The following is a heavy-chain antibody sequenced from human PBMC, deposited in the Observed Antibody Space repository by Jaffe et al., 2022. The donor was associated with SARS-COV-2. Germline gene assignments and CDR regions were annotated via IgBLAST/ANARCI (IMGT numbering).Heavy chain of an antibody. D-gene: IGHD6-19*01. CDR1: GYTLTELS. Sequence: QVQLVQSGAEVKKPGASVKVSCKVSGYTLTELSMHWVRQAPGKGLEWMGGFDPEDGETIYAQKFQGRVTMTEDTSTDTAYMELSSLRSEDTAVYYCATRHSSGWYRSYYFDYWGQGTLVTVSS. V-gene: IGHV1-24*01. CDR3: ATRHSSGWYRSYYFDY. CDR2: FDPEDGET. J-gene: IGHJ4*02.